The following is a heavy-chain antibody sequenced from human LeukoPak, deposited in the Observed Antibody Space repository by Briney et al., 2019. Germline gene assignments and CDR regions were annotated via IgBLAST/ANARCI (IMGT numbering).Heavy chain of an antibody. CDR3: ARGILVTVYAAFDY. J-gene: IGHJ4*02. Sequence: SETLSLTCGVYGGSFSGYYWTWIRQSPGMGLEWIGEIIHTGRTNYNPSLSSRVSISVDTSKNQFSLQLSSVTAADTAVYYCARGILVTVYAAFDYWGQGTLVTVSS. V-gene: IGHV4-34*01. D-gene: IGHD2/OR15-2a*01. CDR1: GGSFSGYY. CDR2: IIHTGRT.